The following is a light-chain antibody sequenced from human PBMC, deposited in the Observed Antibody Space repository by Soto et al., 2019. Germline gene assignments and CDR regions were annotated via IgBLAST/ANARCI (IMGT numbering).Light chain of an antibody. CDR2: AAS. V-gene: IGKV1-39*01. Sequence: DIQMTQSPSSLSASVGDRVTITCRASQTISSYLNWYQQKPGKAPKLLIYAASSLQGGVPSRFSGSGSGTDFTLTISILQPEDFATYYCQQSYSTPRTFGPGTKLENK. J-gene: IGKJ2*01. CDR3: QQSYSTPRT. CDR1: QTISSY.